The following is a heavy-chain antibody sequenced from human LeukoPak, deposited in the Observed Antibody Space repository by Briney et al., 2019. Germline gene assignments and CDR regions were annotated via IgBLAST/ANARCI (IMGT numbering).Heavy chain of an antibody. J-gene: IGHJ4*02. D-gene: IGHD1-26*01. CDR3: ANSVDQWELLSTPDY. CDR2: ISSSSSTI. CDR1: GFTFSSYS. Sequence: GGSLRLSCAASGFTFSSYSMNWVRQAPGKGLEWVSYISSSSSTIYYADSVKGRFTISRDNAKNSLYLQMNSLRAEDTAVYYCANSVDQWELLSTPDYWGQGTLVTVSS. V-gene: IGHV3-48*04.